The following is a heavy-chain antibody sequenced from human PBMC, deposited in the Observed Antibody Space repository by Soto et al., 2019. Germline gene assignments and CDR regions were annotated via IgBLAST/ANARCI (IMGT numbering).Heavy chain of an antibody. Sequence: GGSLRLSCATSGFTFSSNGMSWVRQAPGKGLDWVSGISGSGRNTYYADSVKGRFTISRDNSKNTLFLQMNSLRAEDTAVYYCAKVGLSSSPSAMDSGGQGTLFTGAS. CDR2: ISGSGRNT. V-gene: IGHV3-23*01. D-gene: IGHD2-15*01. J-gene: IGHJ4*02. CDR3: AKVGLSSSPSAMDS. CDR1: GFTFSSNG.